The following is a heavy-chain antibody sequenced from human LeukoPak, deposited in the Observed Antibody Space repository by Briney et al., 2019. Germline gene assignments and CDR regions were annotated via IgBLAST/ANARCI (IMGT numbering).Heavy chain of an antibody. CDR2: IVPILGIA. V-gene: IGHV1-69*02. CDR3: ARVSPDGYFDY. D-gene: IGHD2/OR15-2a*01. CDR1: GGTFSSYT. J-gene: IGHJ4*02. Sequence: ASVKVSCKASGGTFSSYTISWVRQAPGQGLEWMGRIVPILGIANYAQKFQGRVTITADKSTSTAYMELSSLRSEDTAVYYCARVSPDGYFDYWGQGALVTVSS.